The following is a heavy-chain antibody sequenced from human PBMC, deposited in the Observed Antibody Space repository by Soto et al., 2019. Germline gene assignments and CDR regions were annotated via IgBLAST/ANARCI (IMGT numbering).Heavy chain of an antibody. CDR2: IYYSGST. V-gene: IGHV4-39*01. CDR3: ARLSGPDSSGWYLAGWFDP. J-gene: IGHJ5*02. Sequence: SETLSLTCTVSGGSISSSSYYWGWIRQPPGKGLEWIGSIYYSGSTYHNPSLKSRVTISVDTSKNQFSLKLSSVTAADTAVYYCARLSGPDSSGWYLAGWFDPWGQGTLVTVSS. CDR1: GGSISSSSYY. D-gene: IGHD6-19*01.